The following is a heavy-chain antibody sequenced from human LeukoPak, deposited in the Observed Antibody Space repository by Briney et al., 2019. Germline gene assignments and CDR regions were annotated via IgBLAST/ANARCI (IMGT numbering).Heavy chain of an antibody. V-gene: IGHV4-39*07. CDR1: GGSINRNIYY. CDR3: ARWDHDAFDI. D-gene: IGHD1-26*01. CDR2: FYYSGNT. J-gene: IGHJ3*02. Sequence: PSETLSLTCTVSGGSINRNIYYWGWIRQPPGKGLEWIGSFYYSGNTYYNPSLKSRVTISVDTSKNQFSLKLSSVSAADTAVYYCARWDHDAFDIWGQGTMVTVSS.